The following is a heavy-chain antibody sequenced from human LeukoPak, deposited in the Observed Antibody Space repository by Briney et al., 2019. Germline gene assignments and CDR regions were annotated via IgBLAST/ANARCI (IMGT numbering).Heavy chain of an antibody. CDR1: GFTFDDHA. J-gene: IGHJ4*02. Sequence: GGSLRLSCRGSGFTFDDHAMNCGRQAPGKGLEWVGFIRGKAYGGTTEYAASVKGRFTISRDDSKSIAYLQMNSLKNEEPAVYYCTRDPASSGCYDDFLDYWGQGTLVTVSS. V-gene: IGHV3-49*04. D-gene: IGHD6-19*01. CDR3: TRDPASSGCYDDFLDY. CDR2: IRGKAYGGTT.